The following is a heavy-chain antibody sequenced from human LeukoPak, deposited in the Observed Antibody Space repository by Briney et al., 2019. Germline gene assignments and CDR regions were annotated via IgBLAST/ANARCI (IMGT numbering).Heavy chain of an antibody. V-gene: IGHV4-61*02. J-gene: IGHJ4*02. CDR2: IYTSGST. Sequence: KPSETLSLTCTVSGVSISSGSYYWSWIRQPAGKGLEWIGRIYTSGSTNYNPSLKSRVTISLDTSKNQFSLKLSSVPPADTAVYYCANSIDFDYGDYYFDYWGQGALVTISS. CDR1: GVSISSGSYY. D-gene: IGHD4-17*01. CDR3: ANSIDFDYGDYYFDY.